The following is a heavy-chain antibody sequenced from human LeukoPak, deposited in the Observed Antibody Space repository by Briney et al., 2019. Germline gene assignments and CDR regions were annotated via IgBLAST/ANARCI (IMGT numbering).Heavy chain of an antibody. J-gene: IGHJ5*02. CDR1: GYTFTGYY. CDR3: ARTPAENIVANWFDP. V-gene: IGHV1-2*02. Sequence: ASVKVSCKASGYTFTGYYMHWVRHAPGQGLEWMGWINPNSGGTNYAQKFQGRVTMTRDTSISTAYMELSRRRSDDTAVYYCARTPAENIVANWFDPWGQGTLVTVSS. D-gene: IGHD5-12*01. CDR2: INPNSGGT.